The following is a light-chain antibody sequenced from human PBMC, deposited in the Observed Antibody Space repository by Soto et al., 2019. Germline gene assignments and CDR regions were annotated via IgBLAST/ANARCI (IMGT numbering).Light chain of an antibody. CDR3: QQYGSSPET. V-gene: IGKV3-20*01. CDR1: QSVSSSY. Sequence: EIVLRQSPATLSMSPGERATLSCRASQSVSSSYLAWYQQKPGQAPRLLIYGASSRATDIPDRFSGSGSGADFTLTISRLEPEDFAVYYCQQYGSSPETFGQGTKVDIK. J-gene: IGKJ1*01. CDR2: GAS.